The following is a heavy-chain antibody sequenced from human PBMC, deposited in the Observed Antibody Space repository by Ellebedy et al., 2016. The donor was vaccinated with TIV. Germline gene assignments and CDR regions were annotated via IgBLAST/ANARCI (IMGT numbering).Heavy chain of an antibody. CDR3: ATDGSYGDYLSPAHASVM. CDR2: INQDATKT. Sequence: GGSLRLSCVASGFSFSSYWMSWVRQAPGKGLEWVANINQDATKTFYVDSVEGRFTISRDNAKNSLFLQMNSLRAEDTAVYYCATDGSYGDYLSPAHASVMWGQGTLVSVSS. CDR1: GFSFSSYW. V-gene: IGHV3-7*01. D-gene: IGHD4-17*01. J-gene: IGHJ3*02.